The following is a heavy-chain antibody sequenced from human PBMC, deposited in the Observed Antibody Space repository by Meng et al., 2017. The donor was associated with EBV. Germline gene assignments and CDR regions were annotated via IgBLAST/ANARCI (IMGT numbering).Heavy chain of an antibody. CDR3: ARGGGYSSSWYPD. CDR1: GFTFSSYW. V-gene: IGHV3-74*01. D-gene: IGHD6-13*01. CDR2: INSDGSST. J-gene: IGHJ4*02. Sequence: VQVVGPGGALFQPGGSFRLSCAASGFTFSSYWMHWVRQAPGKGLVWVSRINSDGSSTSYADSVKGRFTISRDNAKNTLYLQMNSLRAEDTAVYYCARGGGYSSSWYPDWGQGTLVTVSS.